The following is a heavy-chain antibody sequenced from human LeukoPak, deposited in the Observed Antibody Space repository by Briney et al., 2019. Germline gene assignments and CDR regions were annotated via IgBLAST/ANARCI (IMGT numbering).Heavy chain of an antibody. CDR2: ISWDGGST. CDR1: GFTFDDYT. V-gene: IGHV3-43*01. CDR3: ARDFSDVRGNIFDS. D-gene: IGHD3-10*02. J-gene: IGHJ4*02. Sequence: GGSLRLSCAASGFTFDDYTMHWVRQAPGKGLEWVSLISWDGGSTYYADSVKGRFTISRDNAKNSVYLQMNSLRAEDTAVYYCARDFSDVRGNIFDSWGQGTLVTVSS.